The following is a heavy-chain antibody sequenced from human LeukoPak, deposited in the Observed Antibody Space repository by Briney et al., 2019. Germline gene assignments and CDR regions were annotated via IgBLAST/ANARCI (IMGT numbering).Heavy chain of an antibody. CDR2: ISYDGSNK. CDR3: AKDIAAATRRDYYYYGLDV. CDR1: QYTFTKDD. V-gene: IGHV3-30*06. Sequence: GSSPRLVCAQSQYTFTKDDRLWLRRAPGMKKEWVAVISYDGSNKHSADSVKGRFTIFRDNSRNTLYLQMNSLRAEDTAVYYCAKDIAAATRRDYYYYGLDVWGQGTTVTVSS. J-gene: IGHJ6*02. D-gene: IGHD2-15*01.